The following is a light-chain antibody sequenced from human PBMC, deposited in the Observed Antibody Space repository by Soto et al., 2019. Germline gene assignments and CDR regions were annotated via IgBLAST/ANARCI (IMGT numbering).Light chain of an antibody. J-gene: IGLJ1*01. CDR1: SSDVGGYNY. CDR3: TSYTSSSSLL. V-gene: IGLV2-14*01. Sequence: QSALTQPASVSGSPGQSITVSCTGTSSDVGGYNYVSWYQQHPGKAPKLMIYEVSKRPSGVSNRFSGSKSGNTASPTTSALPADDEADYYCTSYTSSSSLLFGTGTKATVL. CDR2: EVS.